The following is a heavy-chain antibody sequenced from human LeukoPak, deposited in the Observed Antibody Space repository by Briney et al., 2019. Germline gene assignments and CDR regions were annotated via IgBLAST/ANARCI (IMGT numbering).Heavy chain of an antibody. D-gene: IGHD3-22*01. V-gene: IGHV2-5*02. J-gene: IGHJ4*02. CDR3: THGRAFYYDTTGYFPAFDY. CDR1: GFSVTTSGVG. Sequence: SGPTLVKPTQTLTLTCTFSGFSVTTSGVGVGWIRQSPGKALEWLALIYGDENKRYSPSLKSRLTITKDTSKNLVVLKMTNMDPMDTATYFCTHGRAFYYDTTGYFPAFDYWGQGALATVSS. CDR2: IYGDENK.